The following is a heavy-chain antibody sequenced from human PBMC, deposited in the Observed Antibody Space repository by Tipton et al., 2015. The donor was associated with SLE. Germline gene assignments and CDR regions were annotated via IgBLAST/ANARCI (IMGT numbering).Heavy chain of an antibody. CDR3: ARGEYSYCSSTSCYRWDAFNI. J-gene: IGHJ3*02. D-gene: IGHD2-2*01. V-gene: IGHV4-4*07. CDR2: IYTSGST. CDR1: GGSISSYY. Sequence: TLSLTCTVSGGSISSYYWSWIRQPAGKGLEWIGRIYTSGSTNYNPSLKSRVTISVDTSKNQFSLKLSSVTAADTAVYYCARGEYSYCSSTSCYRWDAFNIWGQGTMVTVSS.